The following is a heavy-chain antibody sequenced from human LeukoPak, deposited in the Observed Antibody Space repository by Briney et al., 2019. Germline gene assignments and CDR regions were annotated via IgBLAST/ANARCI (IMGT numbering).Heavy chain of an antibody. Sequence: GGSLRLSCAASGFTFSSYGMHWVRQAPGKGLEWVAVISYDGGNKYYADSVKGRFTISRDNSKNTLYLQMNSLRAEDTAVYYCAKAYSSSWYYFDYWGQGTLVTVSS. D-gene: IGHD6-13*01. J-gene: IGHJ4*02. CDR3: AKAYSSSWYYFDY. V-gene: IGHV3-30*18. CDR1: GFTFSSYG. CDR2: ISYDGGNK.